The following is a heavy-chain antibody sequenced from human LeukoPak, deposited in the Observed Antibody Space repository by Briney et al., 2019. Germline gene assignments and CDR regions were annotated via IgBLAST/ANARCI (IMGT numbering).Heavy chain of an antibody. J-gene: IGHJ4*02. D-gene: IGHD6-13*01. V-gene: IGHV4-59*08. CDR3: ATRIAAAGVLDY. Sequence: PSETLSLTCTVSGGSISSYYWSWIRQPPGKGLEWIGYIYYGGSTNYNPSLKSRVTISVDTSKNQFFLKLSSVTAADTAVYYCATRIAAAGVLDYWGQGTLVTVSS. CDR2: IYYGGST. CDR1: GGSISSYY.